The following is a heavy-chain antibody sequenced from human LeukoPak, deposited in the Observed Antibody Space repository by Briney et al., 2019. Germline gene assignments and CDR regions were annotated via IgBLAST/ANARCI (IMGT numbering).Heavy chain of an antibody. Sequence: ASVKVSCKASGYTFTGYYMHWVRQAPGQGLEWMGWINPNSGGTNYAQKFQGRVTMTRDTSITTAYMELNSLRSDDTAVYYCARRPIVGVPAPIDYWGQGNLVTVSS. CDR2: INPNSGGT. CDR3: ARRPIVGVPAPIDY. V-gene: IGHV1-2*02. D-gene: IGHD2-2*01. CDR1: GYTFTGYY. J-gene: IGHJ4*02.